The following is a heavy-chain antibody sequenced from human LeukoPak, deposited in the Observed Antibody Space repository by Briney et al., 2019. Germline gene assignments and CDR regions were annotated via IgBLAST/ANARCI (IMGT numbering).Heavy chain of an antibody. J-gene: IGHJ4*02. D-gene: IGHD1-26*01. CDR3: AGLVGAPGYFDY. CDR2: INHSGST. Sequence: SETLSLTCAVYGGSFSGYYWSWIRQPPGKGLEWIGEINHSGSTNYNPSLKSRVTISVDTSKNQFSLKLSSVTAADTAVYYCAGLVGAPGYFDYWGQGTLVTVSS. V-gene: IGHV4-34*01. CDR1: GGSFSGYY.